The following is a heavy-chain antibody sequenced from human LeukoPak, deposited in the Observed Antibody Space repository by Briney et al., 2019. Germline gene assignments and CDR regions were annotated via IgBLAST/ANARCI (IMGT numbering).Heavy chain of an antibody. CDR2: ISLSGLT. CDR3: SRESGAFSPFGY. D-gene: IGHD1-26*01. CDR1: GGSISSTNW. Sequence: SETLSLTCGVSGGSISSTNWYSWVRQPPGQGLEWIGEISLSGLTNYNPSLKSRVTMSLDKSKNLLSLTLTSVTVADTAVYYCSRESGAFSPFGYWGQGTLVTVTS. J-gene: IGHJ4*02. V-gene: IGHV4-4*02.